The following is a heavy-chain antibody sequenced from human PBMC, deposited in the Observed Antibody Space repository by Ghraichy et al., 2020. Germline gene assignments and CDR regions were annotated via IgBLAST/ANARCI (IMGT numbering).Heavy chain of an antibody. CDR3: ARGEDQPGIAAAVAGN. V-gene: IGHV4-34*01. J-gene: IGHJ4*02. Sequence: SETRSLTCAVYGGSFSGYYWSWIRQPPGKGLEWIGEINHSGSTNYNPSLKSRVTISVDTSKNQFSLKLSSVTAADTAVYYCARGEDQPGIAAAVAGNWGQGTLVTVSS. D-gene: IGHD6-13*01. CDR1: GGSFSGYY. CDR2: INHSGST.